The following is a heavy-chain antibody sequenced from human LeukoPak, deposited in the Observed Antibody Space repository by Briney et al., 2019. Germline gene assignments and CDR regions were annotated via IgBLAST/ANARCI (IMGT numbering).Heavy chain of an antibody. V-gene: IGHV1-69*13. CDR3: ARKNVDTAMAQTYYYGMDV. CDR2: IIPIFGTA. CDR1: GGTFSSYA. Sequence: SVRVSCKASGGTFSSYAISWVRQAPGQGLEWMGGIIPIFGTANYAQKFQGRVTITADESTSTAYMELSSLRSEDTAVYYCARKNVDTAMAQTYYYGMDVWGQGTTVTVSS. J-gene: IGHJ6*02. D-gene: IGHD5-18*01.